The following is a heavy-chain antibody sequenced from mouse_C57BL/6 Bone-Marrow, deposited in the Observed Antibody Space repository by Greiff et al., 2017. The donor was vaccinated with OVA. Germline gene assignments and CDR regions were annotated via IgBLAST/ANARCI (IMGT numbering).Heavy chain of an antibody. Sequence: VQLQQSGTVLARPGASVKMSCKTSGYTFTSYWMHWVKQRPGQGLEWIGAIYPGNSDTSYNQKFKGKAKLTAVTSASTADMELSSLTNEDSAVYYCTNLYYDYDDPAYWGQGTLVTVSA. CDR1: GYTFTSYW. D-gene: IGHD2-4*01. CDR2: IYPGNSDT. CDR3: TNLYYDYDDPAY. V-gene: IGHV1-5*01. J-gene: IGHJ3*01.